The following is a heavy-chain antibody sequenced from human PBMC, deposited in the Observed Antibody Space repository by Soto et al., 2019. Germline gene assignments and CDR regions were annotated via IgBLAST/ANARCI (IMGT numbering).Heavy chain of an antibody. CDR1: GYTFTSYD. D-gene: IGHD6-19*01. CDR3: ARGRGFRYSSGWYVFDY. Sequence: VQLVQSGAEVKKHGASVKVSCKASGYTFTSYDINWVRQATGQGLEWMGWMNPNSGNTGYAQKFQGRVTMTRNTSRSTAYMELSSLRSEDTAVYYCARGRGFRYSSGWYVFDYWGQGTLVTVSS. CDR2: MNPNSGNT. V-gene: IGHV1-8*01. J-gene: IGHJ4*02.